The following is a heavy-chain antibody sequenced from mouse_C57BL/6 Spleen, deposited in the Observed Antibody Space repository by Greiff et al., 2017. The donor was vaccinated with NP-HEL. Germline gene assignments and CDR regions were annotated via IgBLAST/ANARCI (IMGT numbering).Heavy chain of an antibody. CDR2: IDPNSGGT. J-gene: IGHJ4*01. V-gene: IGHV1-72*01. Sequence: VKQSCKASGYTFTSYWMHWVKQRPGRGLEWIGRIDPNSGGTKYNEKFKSKATLTVDKPSSTAYMQLSSLTSEDSAVYYCARKDYGYDDYAMDYWGQGTSVTVSS. CDR1: GYTFTSYW. D-gene: IGHD2-2*01. CDR3: ARKDYGYDDYAMDY.